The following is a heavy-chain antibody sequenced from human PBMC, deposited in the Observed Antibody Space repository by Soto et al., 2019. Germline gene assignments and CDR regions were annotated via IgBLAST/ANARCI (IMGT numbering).Heavy chain of an antibody. CDR3: ASYDYGDYVPGYYFDY. V-gene: IGHV3-23*01. D-gene: IGHD4-17*01. CDR1: GFTFSSYA. J-gene: IGHJ4*02. CDR2: ISGSGGST. Sequence: EVQLLESGGGLVQPGGSLRLSCAASGFTFSSYAMSWVRQAPGKGLEWVSAISGSGGSTYYADSVKGRFTISRDNSKNTLYLQMNSLRAEDTAVYYCASYDYGDYVPGYYFDYWGQGTLVTVSS.